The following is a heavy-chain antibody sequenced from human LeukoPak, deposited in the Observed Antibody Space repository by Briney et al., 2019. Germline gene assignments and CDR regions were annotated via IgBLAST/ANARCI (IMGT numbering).Heavy chain of an antibody. D-gene: IGHD2-15*01. J-gene: IGHJ6*02. CDR1: GFPFSSYA. V-gene: IGHV3-64D*09. CDR3: VRGYSFGPYGMDV. Sequence: AGGSLTLSCSASGFPFSSYAMHWVRQAPGKGLEYVSAISDSGGSTYYADSVKGRFTISRDNSKNTLYLQMSSLRAEDTAVYFCVRGYSFGPYGMDVWGQGTTGTVSS. CDR2: ISDSGGST.